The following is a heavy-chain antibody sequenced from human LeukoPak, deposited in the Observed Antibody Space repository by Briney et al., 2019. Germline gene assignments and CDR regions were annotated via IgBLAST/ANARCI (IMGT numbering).Heavy chain of an antibody. V-gene: IGHV4-59*01. CDR2: IHYSGST. D-gene: IGHD3-10*01. Sequence: SETLSLTCTVSGGSITSYYWSWIRQPPGKGLEWIGYIHYSGSTNYNPSLKSRVTISVDTSKNQFSLKLSSVTAADTAVYYCARVEEGYGSGRRENYYYYYMDVWGKGTTVTISS. CDR1: GGSITSYY. J-gene: IGHJ6*03. CDR3: ARVEEGYGSGRRENYYYYYMDV.